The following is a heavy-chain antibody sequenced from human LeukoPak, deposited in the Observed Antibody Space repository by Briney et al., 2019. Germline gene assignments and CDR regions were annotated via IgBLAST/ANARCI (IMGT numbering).Heavy chain of an antibody. CDR3: ARDSLGPKRDAFDI. J-gene: IGHJ3*02. V-gene: IGHV4-61*01. CDR2: IYYSGST. Sequence: SETLSLTCTVSGYSISSGYYWSWIRQPPGKGLEWIGYIYYSGSTNYNPSLKSRVTISVDTSKNQFSLKLSSVTAADTAVYYCARDSLGPKRDAFDIWGQGTMVTVSS. CDR1: GYSISSGYY.